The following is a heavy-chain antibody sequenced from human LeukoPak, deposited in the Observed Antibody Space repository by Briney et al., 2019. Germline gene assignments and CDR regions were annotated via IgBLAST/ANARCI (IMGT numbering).Heavy chain of an antibody. CDR2: ISYDGSNK. J-gene: IGHJ6*03. Sequence: GGSLRLSCAASGFTFSSYGMHWVRQAPGKGLEWVAVISYDGSNKYYADSVKGRFTISRDNAKNSLYLQMNSLRAEHTAVYYCARDIVATIVMVEDYYYMDVWGKGTTVTVSS. V-gene: IGHV3-30*03. CDR3: ARDIVATIVMVEDYYYMDV. D-gene: IGHD5-12*01. CDR1: GFTFSSYG.